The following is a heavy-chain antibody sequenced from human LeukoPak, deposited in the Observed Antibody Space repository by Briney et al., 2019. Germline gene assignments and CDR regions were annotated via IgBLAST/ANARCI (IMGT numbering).Heavy chain of an antibody. J-gene: IGHJ6*02. Sequence: QPGGSLRLSCAASGFTFDDYAMPWVRQAPGKGLEWVSGISWNSGSIGYADSVKGRFTISRDNAKNSLYLQMNSLRAEDTALYYCAKDTGGPSHRRSRVYYYYYGMDVWGQGTTVTVSS. V-gene: IGHV3-9*01. CDR3: AKDTGGPSHRRSRVYYYYYGMDV. CDR2: ISWNSGSI. CDR1: GFTFDDYA. D-gene: IGHD7-27*01.